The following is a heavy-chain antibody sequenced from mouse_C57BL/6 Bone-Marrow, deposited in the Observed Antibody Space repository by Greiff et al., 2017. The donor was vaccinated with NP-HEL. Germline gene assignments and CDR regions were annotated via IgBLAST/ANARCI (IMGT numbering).Heavy chain of an antibody. CDR3: ARGDMVMTFDY. CDR1: GYTFSSYW. CDR2: IYPGSGST. D-gene: IGHD2-2*01. Sequence: VQLQQSGAELVKPGASVKMSCKASGYTFSSYWITWVKQRPGQGLEWIGDIYPGSGSTNYNEKFKSKATLTVDTSSSTAYMQLSSLTSEDSAVYYCARGDMVMTFDYWGQGTTLTVSS. V-gene: IGHV1-55*01. J-gene: IGHJ2*01.